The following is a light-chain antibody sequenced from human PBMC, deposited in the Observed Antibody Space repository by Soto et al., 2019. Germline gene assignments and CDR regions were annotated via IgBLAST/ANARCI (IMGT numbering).Light chain of an antibody. CDR1: QSISSY. J-gene: IGKJ4*01. CDR3: QQSYSTPPD. V-gene: IGKV1-39*01. CDR2: AAS. Sequence: DIQMTQSPSSLSASVGDRVPITCRASQSISSYLNWYQQKPGKTPKLLIYAASSLQSGVPSRFSGSGSGTDFTLTISSLQPEDFATYYCQQSYSTPPDFGGGTKVDIK.